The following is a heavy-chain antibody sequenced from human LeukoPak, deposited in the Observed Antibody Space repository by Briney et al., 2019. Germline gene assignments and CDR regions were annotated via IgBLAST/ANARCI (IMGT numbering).Heavy chain of an antibody. Sequence: ASVKVSCKASGYTFTSYYMHWVRQAPGQGLEWMGKINPSGGSTSYAQKFQGRVTMTRDTSTSTVYMELSSLRSEDTAVYYCAKAYGSGSYYRPFDYWGQGTLVTVSS. V-gene: IGHV1-46*01. CDR2: INPSGGST. J-gene: IGHJ4*02. CDR1: GYTFTSYY. D-gene: IGHD3-10*01. CDR3: AKAYGSGSYYRPFDY.